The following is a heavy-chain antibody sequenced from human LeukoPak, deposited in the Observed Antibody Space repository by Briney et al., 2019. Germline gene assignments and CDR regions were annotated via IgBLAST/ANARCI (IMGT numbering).Heavy chain of an antibody. CDR1: SGSISNSSYY. CDR3: ARQDSYGPVNWFDP. CDR2: IYYSGST. J-gene: IGHJ5*02. D-gene: IGHD3-10*01. Sequence: PSETLSLTCTVSSGSISNSSYYWGWIRQPPGKGLEWIGTIYYSGSTFYNPSLKSRVTIFVDTSKNQFSLKLSSVTAADTALYYCARQDSYGPVNWFDPWGQGTLVTVSS. V-gene: IGHV4-39*01.